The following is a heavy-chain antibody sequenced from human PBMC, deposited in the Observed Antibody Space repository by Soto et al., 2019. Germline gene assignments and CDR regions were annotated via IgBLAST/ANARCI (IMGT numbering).Heavy chain of an antibody. J-gene: IGHJ6*02. CDR3: ARAIYGDYARNYYHHGMDV. D-gene: IGHD4-17*01. V-gene: IGHV4-59*01. Sequence: PSETLSLTCTVSGGSISNYYWSWIRQPPGRGLEWIGHIFYSGSTNYNPALKSRVTISVDTSKNQFSLKLNSVAVADTAVYFCARAIYGDYARNYYHHGMDVWGQGTTVTVSS. CDR2: IFYSGST. CDR1: GGSISNYY.